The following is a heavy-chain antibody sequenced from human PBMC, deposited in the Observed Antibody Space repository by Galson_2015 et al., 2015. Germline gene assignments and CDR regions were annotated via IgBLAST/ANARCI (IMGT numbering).Heavy chain of an antibody. J-gene: IGHJ5*02. CDR1: GFTFSNSW. CDR3: VRDGWESLSDL. D-gene: IGHD6-19*01. CDR2: IKGGGSVT. Sequence: SLRLSCAASGFTFSNSWMSWIRQAPGKGLEWVAHIKGGGSVTDYVDSVKGRFTISRDNTKDSLYLQVNTLRAEDTAVYYCVRDGWESLSDLWGQGTLVSVSS. V-gene: IGHV3-7*01.